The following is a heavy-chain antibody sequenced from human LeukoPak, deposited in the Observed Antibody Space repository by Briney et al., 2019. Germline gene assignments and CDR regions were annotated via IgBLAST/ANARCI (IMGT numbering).Heavy chain of an antibody. D-gene: IGHD3-9*01. Sequence: GGSLRLSCAASGFTFSSYGMHWVRQAPGKGLEWVAVIWYDGSNKYYADSVKGRFTISRDNSKNTLYLQMNSLRAEDTAVYYCAREYYHILTGHQNNAFDIWGQGTMVTVSS. CDR3: AREYYHILTGHQNNAFDI. J-gene: IGHJ3*02. V-gene: IGHV3-33*01. CDR2: IWYDGSNK. CDR1: GFTFSSYG.